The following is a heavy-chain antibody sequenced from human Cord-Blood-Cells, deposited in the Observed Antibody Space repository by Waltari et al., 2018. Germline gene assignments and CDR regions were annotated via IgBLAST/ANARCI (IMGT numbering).Heavy chain of an antibody. CDR2: IIPIFGTA. CDR1: GGTFSSYA. V-gene: IGHV1-69*12. CDR3: ARAGGYSYGHYYYYGMDV. D-gene: IGHD5-18*01. Sequence: QVQLVQSGAEVKKPGSSVKVSCKASGGTFSSYAISWVRQAPGQGLEWMGGIIPIFGTANYEQKVQGRVSVTADESTSTAYMGLSSLRSEDTAVYYCARAGGYSYGHYYYYGMDVWGQGTTVTVSS. J-gene: IGHJ6*02.